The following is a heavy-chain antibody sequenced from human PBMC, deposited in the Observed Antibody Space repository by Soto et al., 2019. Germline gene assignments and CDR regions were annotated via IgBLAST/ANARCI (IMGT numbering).Heavy chain of an antibody. CDR2: ISAYNGNT. CDR1: GYTFTSYG. V-gene: IGHV1-18*01. Sequence: ASVKVSCKASGYTFTSYGISWVRQAPGQGLEWMGWISAYNGNTNYAQKLQSRVTMTTDTSTSTAYMELRSLRSDDTAVYYCASDRFGWLSLAEYFQHWGQGTLVTVSS. CDR3: ASDRFGWLSLAEYFQH. D-gene: IGHD3-22*01. J-gene: IGHJ1*01.